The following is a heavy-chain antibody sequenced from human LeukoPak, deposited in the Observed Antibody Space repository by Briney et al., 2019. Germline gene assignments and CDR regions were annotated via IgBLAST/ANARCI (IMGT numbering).Heavy chain of an antibody. D-gene: IGHD2-2*01. J-gene: IGHJ3*02. V-gene: IGHV4-4*02. CDR1: GGSISSSNW. CDR2: IYHSGST. CDR3: ASLYCSSTSCYVGAFDI. Sequence: PSGTLSLTCAVSGGSISSSNWWSWVRQPPGKGREWIGEIYHSGSTNYNPSLKSRVTISVDKSKNQFSLKLSSVTAADTAVYYCASLYCSSTSCYVGAFDIWGQGTMVTVSS.